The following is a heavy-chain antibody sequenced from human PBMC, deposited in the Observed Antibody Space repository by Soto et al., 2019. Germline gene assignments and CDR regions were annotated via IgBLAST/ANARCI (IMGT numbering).Heavy chain of an antibody. J-gene: IGHJ4*02. CDR1: GFTFSSYG. Sequence: GGSLRLSCAASGFTFSSYGMHWVRQAPGKGLEWVEVISYDGSNKYYADSVMGRFTISRDNSKNTLYLQMNSLRAEDTAVYYCAKARYCSSTSCYKGGTANYFDYWGQGTLVTVSS. V-gene: IGHV3-30*18. D-gene: IGHD2-2*02. CDR3: AKARYCSSTSCYKGGTANYFDY. CDR2: ISYDGSNK.